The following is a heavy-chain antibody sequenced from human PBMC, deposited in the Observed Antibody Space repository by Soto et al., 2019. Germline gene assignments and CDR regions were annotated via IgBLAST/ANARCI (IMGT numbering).Heavy chain of an antibody. CDR1: GYSMTRSVW. J-gene: IGHJ4*02. Sequence: QVQMQESGPGLLKPSVTLSLTCTFSGYSMTRSVWWTWVRQPPGKGLEWVEEVFHTGNTNYNPYLKRRVTMSVDKSTNEFSLKVTSVTAAATAIYYCARKAWVRLDYWGQGALVTVSS. V-gene: IGHV4-4*02. D-gene: IGHD2-21*01. CDR2: VFHTGNT. CDR3: ARKAWVRLDY.